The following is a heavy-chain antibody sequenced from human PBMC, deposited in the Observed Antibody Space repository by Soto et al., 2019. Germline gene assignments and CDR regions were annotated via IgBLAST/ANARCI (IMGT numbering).Heavy chain of an antibody. CDR3: ARDRRQYYDSSGYYYSAAFDI. J-gene: IGHJ3*02. CDR2: IYYSGST. V-gene: IGHV4-31*03. CDR1: GGSISSGGYY. Sequence: QVQLQESGPGLVKPSQTLSLTCTVSGGSISSGGYYWSWIRQHPGKGLEWIGYIYYSGSTYYNPSLKSRVTISVDTSKNQFSLKLSSVTAADTAVYYCARDRRQYYDSSGYYYSAAFDIWGQGTMVTVSS. D-gene: IGHD3-22*01.